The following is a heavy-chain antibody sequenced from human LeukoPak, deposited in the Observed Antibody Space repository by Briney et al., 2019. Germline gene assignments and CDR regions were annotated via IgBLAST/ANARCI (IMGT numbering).Heavy chain of an antibody. CDR1: GGSFSGYY. V-gene: IGHV4-34*01. Sequence: SETLSLTCAVYGGSFSGYYWSWIRQPPGKGLEWIGSIYYSGSTYYNPSLKSRVTISVDTSKNQFSLKLSSVTAADTAVYYCASQKWLGGPLDAFDIWGQGTMVTVSS. J-gene: IGHJ3*02. CDR2: IYYSGST. CDR3: ASQKWLGGPLDAFDI. D-gene: IGHD3-22*01.